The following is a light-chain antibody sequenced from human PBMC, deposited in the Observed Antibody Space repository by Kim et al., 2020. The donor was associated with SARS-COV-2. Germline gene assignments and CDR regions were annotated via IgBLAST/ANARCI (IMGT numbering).Light chain of an antibody. CDR2: GAS. Sequence: DIQMTQSPSSVSASVGDRVTITCRASQDIRSWLAWYQQKPGKAPKLLIYGASNLLSGVPSRFSDSGSGTDFTLTISGLQPDDFATYYCQHSNSFPYTFGQGTKLEI. CDR3: QHSNSFPYT. V-gene: IGKV1D-12*01. CDR1: QDIRSW. J-gene: IGKJ2*01.